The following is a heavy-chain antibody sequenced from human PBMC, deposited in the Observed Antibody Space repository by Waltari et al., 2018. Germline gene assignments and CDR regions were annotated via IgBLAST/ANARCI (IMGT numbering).Heavy chain of an antibody. V-gene: IGHV4-38-2*01. D-gene: IGHD1-26*01. Sequence: QVQLQESGPGLVKPSETLSLTCAVSGYSISSGYYWGWIRQPPGKGLEWIGSIYHSGSTYYNPSLKSPVTISVDTSKNQFSLKLSSVTAADTAVYYCANSYRYSGSYLGDYWGQGTMVIVSP. CDR3: ANSYRYSGSYLGDY. J-gene: IGHJ4*02. CDR2: IYHSGST. CDR1: GYSISSGYY.